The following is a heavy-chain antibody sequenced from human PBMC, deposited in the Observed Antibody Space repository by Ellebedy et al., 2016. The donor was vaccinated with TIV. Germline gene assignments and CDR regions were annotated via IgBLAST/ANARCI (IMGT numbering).Heavy chain of an antibody. CDR1: GFTFSSYS. D-gene: IGHD1-26*01. CDR3: ARGSGSYREYFPK. Sequence: PGGSLRLSCAASGFTFSSYSMNWVRQAPGKGLEWVSYISSSSSTIYYADSVKGRFTISRENAKNSLYLQMNSLRAEDTAVYYCARGSGSYREYFPKWGQGTLVIVSS. CDR2: ISSSSSTI. V-gene: IGHV3-48*04. J-gene: IGHJ1*01.